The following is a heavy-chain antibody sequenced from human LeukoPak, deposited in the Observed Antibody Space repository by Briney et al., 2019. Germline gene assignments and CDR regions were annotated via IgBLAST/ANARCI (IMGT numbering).Heavy chain of an antibody. V-gene: IGHV3-20*01. Sequence: GGSLRLSCAASGFTFDDYGMSWVRQAPGKGLEWVSGINWNGGSTGYADSVKGRFTISRDNAKNSLYLQMNSLRAEDTALYHCARGTYSSYETSMDVWGKGTTVTVSS. CDR1: GFTFDDYG. J-gene: IGHJ6*03. CDR2: INWNGGST. D-gene: IGHD4-11*01. CDR3: ARGTYSSYETSMDV.